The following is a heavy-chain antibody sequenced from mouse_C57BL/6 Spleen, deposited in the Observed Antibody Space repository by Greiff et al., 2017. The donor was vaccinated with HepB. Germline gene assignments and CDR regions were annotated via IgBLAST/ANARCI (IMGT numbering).Heavy chain of an antibody. V-gene: IGHV5-4*01. CDR3: ARDHYYGSSYVGDYFDY. Sequence: EVMLVESGGGLVKPGGSLKLSCAASGFTFSSYAMSWVRQTPEKRLEWVATISDGGSYTYYPDNVKGRFTISRDNAKNNLYLQMSHLKSEDTAMYYCARDHYYGSSYVGDYFDYWGQGTTLTVSS. J-gene: IGHJ2*01. CDR2: ISDGGSYT. D-gene: IGHD1-1*01. CDR1: GFTFSSYA.